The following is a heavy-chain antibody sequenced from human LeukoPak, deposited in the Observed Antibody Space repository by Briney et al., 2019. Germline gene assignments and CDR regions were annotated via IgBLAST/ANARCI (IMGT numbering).Heavy chain of an antibody. Sequence: GASVKVSCKASGYTFTSYGISWVRQAPGQGLEWMGWISAYNGNTNYAQKLQGRVTMTTDTSTSTAYTALRSLRSDDTAVYYCARVSERITIFGVVIAYFDYWGQGTLVTVSS. CDR2: ISAYNGNT. V-gene: IGHV1-18*01. J-gene: IGHJ4*02. D-gene: IGHD3-3*01. CDR3: ARVSERITIFGVVIAYFDY. CDR1: GYTFTSYG.